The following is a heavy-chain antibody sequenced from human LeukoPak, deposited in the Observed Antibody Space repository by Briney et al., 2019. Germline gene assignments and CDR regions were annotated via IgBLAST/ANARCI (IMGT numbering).Heavy chain of an antibody. CDR1: GFTFSSYW. CDR3: ARDASYYDSSGYYDAFDI. D-gene: IGHD3-22*01. V-gene: IGHV3-74*01. CDR2: INSDGSST. J-gene: IGHJ3*02. Sequence: GGSLRLSCAASGFTFSSYWMHWVRQAPGKGLVWVSRINSDGSSTSYADSVKGRFTISRDNAKNSLFLQMNGLRVEDTAVYYCARDASYYDSSGYYDAFDIWGQGTMVTVSS.